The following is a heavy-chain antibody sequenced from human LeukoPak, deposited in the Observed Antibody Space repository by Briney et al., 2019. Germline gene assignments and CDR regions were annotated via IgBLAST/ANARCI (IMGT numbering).Heavy chain of an antibody. CDR1: GGSISSYY. Sequence: SETLSLTCTVSGGSISSYYWSWIRQPPGKGLEWIGYIYYSGSTNYNPSLKSRVTISVDTSKNQFSLKLSSVTAADTALYHCASWHYYGSGSGRGYAFDIWGQGTMVTVSS. CDR2: IYYSGST. V-gene: IGHV4-59*01. J-gene: IGHJ3*02. D-gene: IGHD3-10*01. CDR3: ASWHYYGSGSGRGYAFDI.